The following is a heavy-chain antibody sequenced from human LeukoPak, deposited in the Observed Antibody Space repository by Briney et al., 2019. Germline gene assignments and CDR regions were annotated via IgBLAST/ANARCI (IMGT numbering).Heavy chain of an antibody. CDR3: ARPLYYDSTGYHQYYFVH. J-gene: IGHJ4*02. D-gene: IGHD3-22*01. Sequence: ASVKVSCKASGYTFTSYGISWVRQAPGQGLEWMGWISAYNGNTNYAQNLQGRVTMTTETSTSTAYMDLRSLGSDDTAVYYCARPLYYDSTGYHQYYFVHWGQGTLVTVSS. CDR2: ISAYNGNT. V-gene: IGHV1-18*01. CDR1: GYTFTSYG.